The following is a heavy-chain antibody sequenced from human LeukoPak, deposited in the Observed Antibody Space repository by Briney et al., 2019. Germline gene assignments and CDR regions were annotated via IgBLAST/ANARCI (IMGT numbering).Heavy chain of an antibody. Sequence: PSETLSLTCTVSGGSISSYYWSWIRQPAGKGVEWIGRIYTSGTTNYNPSLKSRVTMSVDTPKNQFSLKLSSVTAADTAVYYCARDRYYYDSSGYYWLFDYWGQGTLVTVSS. CDR3: ARDRYYYDSSGYYWLFDY. CDR1: GGSISSYY. J-gene: IGHJ4*02. D-gene: IGHD3-22*01. V-gene: IGHV4-4*07. CDR2: IYTSGTT.